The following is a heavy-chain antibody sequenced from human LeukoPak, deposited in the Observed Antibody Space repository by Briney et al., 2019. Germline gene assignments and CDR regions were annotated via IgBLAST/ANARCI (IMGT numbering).Heavy chain of an antibody. CDR2: MNPNSGNT. V-gene: IGHV1-8*01. CDR1: GYTFTTYD. CDR3: ARRNTAMVAGLDY. J-gene: IGHJ4*02. D-gene: IGHD5-18*01. Sequence: ASVKVSCKAPGYTFTTYDINWVRQATGQGLEWMGWMNPNSGNTAYAQKFQGRVTMTRNTSISTAFMELSGLRSEDTAVYFCARRNTAMVAGLDYWGQGSLVTVSS.